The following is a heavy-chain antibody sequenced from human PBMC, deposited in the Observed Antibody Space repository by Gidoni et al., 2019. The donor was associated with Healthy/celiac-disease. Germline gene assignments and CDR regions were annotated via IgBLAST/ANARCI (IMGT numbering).Heavy chain of an antibody. CDR2: MNPNSGNT. CDR1: GYTFTSYD. CDR3: ARASILYDCSSTSCYIDYYYYGMDV. V-gene: IGHV1-8*01. J-gene: IGHJ6*02. D-gene: IGHD2-2*02. Sequence: QVQLVQSGAEVKKPGASVKVSCKASGYTFTSYDINWVRQATGQGLEWMGWMNPNSGNTGYAQKFQGRVTMTRNTSISTAYMDLSSLRSEDTAVYYCARASILYDCSSTSCYIDYYYYGMDVWGQGTTVTVSS.